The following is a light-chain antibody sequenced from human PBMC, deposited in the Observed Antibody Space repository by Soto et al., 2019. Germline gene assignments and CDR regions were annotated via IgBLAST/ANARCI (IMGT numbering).Light chain of an antibody. V-gene: IGLV2-11*01. CDR2: DVS. CDR3: CSYAGSYTLV. J-gene: IGLJ1*01. CDR1: SSDVGGYNY. Sequence: QSALTQPRSVSGSPGQSVTISCTGTSSDVGGYNYVSWYQQHPGKAPKLMIYDVSKRPSGVPDRFSGSKSGNTASLTISGLQAEDEADYLCCSYAGSYTLVFGAGAKLTVL.